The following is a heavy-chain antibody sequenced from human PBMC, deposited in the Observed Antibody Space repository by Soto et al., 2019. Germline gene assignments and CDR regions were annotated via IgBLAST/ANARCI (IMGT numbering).Heavy chain of an antibody. V-gene: IGHV3-23*01. CDR1: GFTFSNYA. CDR3: AKGRGEYYYYALDV. CDR2: IGGGGGGT. Sequence: GGSLRLSCVASGFTFSNYAMTWVRQAPGKGLEWVSAIGGGGGGTYYADSVKGRFSISRDNSKNTLYLQMNSLRAEDTAIYYCAKGRGEYYYYALDVWGQGTTVTVSS. J-gene: IGHJ6*02.